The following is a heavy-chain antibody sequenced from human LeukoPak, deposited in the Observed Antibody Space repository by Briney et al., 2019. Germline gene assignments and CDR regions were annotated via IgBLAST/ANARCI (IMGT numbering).Heavy chain of an antibody. CDR3: ARDLSLPYCGTNCYSGFDY. V-gene: IGHV4-59*01. D-gene: IGHD2-15*01. Sequence: SETLSLTCTVSNGSINTYYWSWIRQFPGKGLEWIRYIYDTGATNRNPSLRSRVTISIDTSKNQFSLELTSVTAADTAVYYCARDLSLPYCGTNCYSGFDYWGQGILVTVSS. CDR2: IYDTGAT. J-gene: IGHJ4*02. CDR1: NGSINTYY.